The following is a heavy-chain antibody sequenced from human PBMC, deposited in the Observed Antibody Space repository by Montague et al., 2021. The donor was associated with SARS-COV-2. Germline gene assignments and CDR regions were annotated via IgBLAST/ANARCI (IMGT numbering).Heavy chain of an antibody. CDR1: GFSLSTSGMC. CDR2: IDWDDGK. Sequence: PALVKPTQTLTLTCTFSGFSLSTSGMCVSWIRQPPGKALEWLALIDWDDGKYYSTSLKTRLTISKDTSKNQVVLTMTNMDPVDTATYYCARISDYDILTGSYSGFDYWGQGTLVTVSS. V-gene: IGHV2-70*01. J-gene: IGHJ4*02. D-gene: IGHD3-9*01. CDR3: ARISDYDILTGSYSGFDY.